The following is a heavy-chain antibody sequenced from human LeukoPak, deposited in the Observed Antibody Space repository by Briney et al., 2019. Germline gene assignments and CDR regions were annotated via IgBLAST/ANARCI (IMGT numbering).Heavy chain of an antibody. V-gene: IGHV1-69*04. J-gene: IGHJ6*02. CDR1: GGTFSSSA. D-gene: IGHD1-1*01. Sequence: SVKVSFKTSGGTFSSSAITWVRQAPGQGLEWMGRIIPVLNITRYTQKFQGRVTITADTSTSTVYMELSSLRSEETAVYYCARDQGLTTPPPYGLDVWGQGTTVIVSS. CDR2: IIPVLNIT. CDR3: ARDQGLTTPPPYGLDV.